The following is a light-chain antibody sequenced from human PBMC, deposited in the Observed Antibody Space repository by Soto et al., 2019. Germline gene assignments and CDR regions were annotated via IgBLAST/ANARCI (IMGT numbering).Light chain of an antibody. Sequence: DFVMTQSPDSLAVSLGERATINCKSSHSVLSSSDNQNYLAWFQQKPGQPPKLIMYWASTRKSGVPDRFSGVGTGTDFTIAVCSLQAGDVAVYYCQQYHGVPITFGQGTRLEIK. J-gene: IGKJ5*01. CDR2: WAS. V-gene: IGKV4-1*01. CDR3: QQYHGVPIT. CDR1: HSVLSSSDNQNY.